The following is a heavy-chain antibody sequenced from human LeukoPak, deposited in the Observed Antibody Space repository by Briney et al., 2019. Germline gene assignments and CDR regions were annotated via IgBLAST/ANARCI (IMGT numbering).Heavy chain of an antibody. CDR3: ARDRDVLLWFGEFDY. D-gene: IGHD3-10*01. V-gene: IGHV1-3*01. CDR1: GYTFTSYA. J-gene: IGHJ4*02. CDR2: INAGNGNT. Sequence: ASVRVSCKASGYTFTSYAMHWVRQAPGQRLEWMGWINAGNGNTKYTQKFQGRVTITRDTSASTAYMELSSLRSEDTAVYYCARDRDVLLWFGEFDYWGQGTLVTVSS.